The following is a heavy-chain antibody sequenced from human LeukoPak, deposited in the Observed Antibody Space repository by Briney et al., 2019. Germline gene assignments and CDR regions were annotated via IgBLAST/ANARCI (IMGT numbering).Heavy chain of an antibody. D-gene: IGHD3-10*01. Sequence: GGSLRLSCAASGFAFSSYAMSWVRQAPGKGLEWVSGISGSGGSTDYADSVKGRFTISRDNAKNSLYLQMNSLRAEDTALYHCARDPRFGDPGYWGQGTLVAVSS. J-gene: IGHJ4*02. CDR1: GFAFSSYA. CDR2: ISGSGGST. V-gene: IGHV3-23*01. CDR3: ARDPRFGDPGY.